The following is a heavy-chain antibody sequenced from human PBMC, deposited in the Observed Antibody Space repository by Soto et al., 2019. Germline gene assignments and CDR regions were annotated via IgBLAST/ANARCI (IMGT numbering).Heavy chain of an antibody. J-gene: IGHJ4*02. CDR1: GFTFSIYA. V-gene: IGHV3-23*01. Sequence: GGSLSLSCAASGFTFSIYAMSWVRQAPGKGLEWVSAISGSGGSTYYADSVKGRFTISRDNSKNTLYLQMNSLRAEDTAVYYCAKVGGRIAVAGKALIGYCGQGTRATV. D-gene: IGHD6-19*01. CDR2: ISGSGGST. CDR3: AKVGGRIAVAGKALIGY.